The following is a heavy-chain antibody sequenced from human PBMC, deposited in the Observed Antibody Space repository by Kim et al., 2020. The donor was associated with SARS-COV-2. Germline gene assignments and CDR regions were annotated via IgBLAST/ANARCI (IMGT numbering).Heavy chain of an antibody. CDR2: IYYGGTT. V-gene: IGHV4-31*03. CDR3: AGPEWYFDY. CDR1: GGPINSGNYY. J-gene: IGHJ4*02. D-gene: IGHD3-3*01. Sequence: SETLSLTCTVSGGPINSGNYYWSWIRQHPAKGLEWIGYIYYGGTTYYNPSLKSRFTMSLDTSKNQFSLKVTSVTAADTAVYYCAGPEWYFDYWGQGTLGT.